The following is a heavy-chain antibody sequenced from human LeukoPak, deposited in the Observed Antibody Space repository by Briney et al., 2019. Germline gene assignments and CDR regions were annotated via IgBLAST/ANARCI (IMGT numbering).Heavy chain of an antibody. CDR2: TYYRSTWYN. CDR3: ARRLTQYDCFDP. J-gene: IGHJ5*02. V-gene: IGHV6-1*01. Sequence: SQTLSLTCAIAGDSVSSNSVTWNWIRQSPSRGLGWLGRTYYRSTWYNDYAVSVRGRITVNPDTSKNQFSLHLNSVTPEDTAVYYCARRLTQYDCFDPWGQGILVTVSS. CDR1: GDSVSSNSVT. D-gene: IGHD2-2*01.